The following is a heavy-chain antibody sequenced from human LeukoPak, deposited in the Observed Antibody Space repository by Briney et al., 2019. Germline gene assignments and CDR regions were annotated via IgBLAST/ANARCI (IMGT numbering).Heavy chain of an antibody. Sequence: GGSLRLSCAASGFTFSSYAMHWVRQAPGKGLEWVAVISYDGSNKYYADSAKGRFAISRDNSKNTLYLQMNSLRAEDTAVYYCARDGFGGGQGYYWGQGTLVTVSS. D-gene: IGHD4-23*01. CDR3: ARDGFGGGQGYY. CDR2: ISYDGSNK. J-gene: IGHJ4*02. CDR1: GFTFSSYA. V-gene: IGHV3-30*01.